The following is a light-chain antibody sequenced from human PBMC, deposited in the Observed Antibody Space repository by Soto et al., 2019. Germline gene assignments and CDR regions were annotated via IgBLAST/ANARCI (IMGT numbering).Light chain of an antibody. CDR1: SSDVGGYNY. Sequence: QSALTQPASVSGSPGQSITISCTGTSSDVGGYNYVSWYQQYPGKAPKLIIYEVSNRPSGVSYRFSGSKSGNTASLTISGLQAEDEADYYCSSYTSSAPSPLFGTGTKLTVL. J-gene: IGLJ1*01. CDR3: SSYTSSAPSPL. V-gene: IGLV2-14*01. CDR2: EVS.